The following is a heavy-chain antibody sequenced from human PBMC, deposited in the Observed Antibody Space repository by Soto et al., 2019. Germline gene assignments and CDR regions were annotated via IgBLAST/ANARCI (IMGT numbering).Heavy chain of an antibody. J-gene: IGHJ4*02. CDR3: ARVYCSGGSCYSIDY. D-gene: IGHD2-15*01. CDR2: INRSGST. V-gene: IGHV1-46*03. CDR1: GYTFTSYY. Sequence: QVQLVQSGAEVKKPGASVKVSCKASGYTFTSYYLHWVLQAPGQGLEWMGIINRSGSTSYAQKFQGRVTMTRDTSTSTVYMELSSLRSEDTAVYYCARVYCSGGSCYSIDYWGQGTLVTVSP.